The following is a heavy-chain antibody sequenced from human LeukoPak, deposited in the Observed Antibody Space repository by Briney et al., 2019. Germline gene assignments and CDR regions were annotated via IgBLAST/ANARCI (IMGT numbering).Heavy chain of an antibody. V-gene: IGHV3-33*01. D-gene: IGHD3-10*01. CDR3: ARESGGDYYKDF. CDR1: GFTFTDYG. J-gene: IGHJ6*03. CDR2: IWYDCSKK. Sequence: PGGSLRLSCATSGFTFTDYGLHWVRQAPGKGLEWVAVIWYDCSKKFYGEALEARFTISRDDSKNNVYLEMSSLRVEDTAVYYCARESGGDYYKDFWGKGTTVIVSS.